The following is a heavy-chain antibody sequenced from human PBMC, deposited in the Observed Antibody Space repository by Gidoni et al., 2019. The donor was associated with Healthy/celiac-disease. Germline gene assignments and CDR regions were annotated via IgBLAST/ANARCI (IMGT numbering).Heavy chain of an antibody. D-gene: IGHD4-17*01. CDR1: GFTFSSYA. CDR2: ISGSGGST. Sequence: EVQLLESGGGLVQPGGSLRLYCAASGFTFSSYAMSWVRQAPGKGLEGVSAISGSGGSTYYADSVKGRFTISRDNSKNTLYLQMNSLRAEDTAVYYCAKGLMSPGYGDYGGYFDYWGQGTLVTVSS. J-gene: IGHJ4*02. CDR3: AKGLMSPGYGDYGGYFDY. V-gene: IGHV3-23*01.